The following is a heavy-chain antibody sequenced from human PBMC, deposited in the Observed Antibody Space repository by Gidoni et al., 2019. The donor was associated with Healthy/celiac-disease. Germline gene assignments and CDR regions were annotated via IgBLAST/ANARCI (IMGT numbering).Heavy chain of an antibody. CDR1: GFTFSSYE. V-gene: IGHV3-48*03. CDR2: ISSSGSTI. D-gene: IGHD3-16*01. CDR3: ARYLARITFGGDGVY. Sequence: GESGGGLVQPGGSLRLSCAASGFTFSSYEMNWVRQAPGKGLEWVSYISSSGSTIYYADSVKGRFTISRDNANNSLYLQMNSLRAEDTAVYHCARYLARITFGGDGVYWGQGTLVTVSS. J-gene: IGHJ4*02.